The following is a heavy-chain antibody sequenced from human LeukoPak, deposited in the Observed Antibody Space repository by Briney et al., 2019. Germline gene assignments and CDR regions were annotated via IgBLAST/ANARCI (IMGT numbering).Heavy chain of an antibody. CDR2: IYYSGST. J-gene: IGHJ3*02. D-gene: IGHD4-17*01. V-gene: IGHV4-59*12. CDR1: GGSISSYY. CDR3: ASVDYGDYDAFDI. Sequence: SETLSLTCTVSGGSISSYYWSWIRQPPGKGLEWIGYIYYSGSTNYNPSLKSRVTISVDTSKNQFSLKLSSVTAADTAVYYCASVDYGDYDAFDIWGQGTMVTVSS.